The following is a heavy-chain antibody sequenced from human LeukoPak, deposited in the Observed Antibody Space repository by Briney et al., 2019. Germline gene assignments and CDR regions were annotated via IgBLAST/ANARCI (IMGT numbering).Heavy chain of an antibody. D-gene: IGHD3-3*01. V-gene: IGHV3-23*01. CDR3: AKEFSLSDDFYYYGMDV. Sequence: LSLTCAVSGGSISSGGYSWSWVRQAPGKGLEWVSTISGSGGSTYYADSVKGRFTISRDNSKNTLYLQMNSLRAEDTATYYCAKEFSLSDDFYYYGMDVWGQGTTVTVS. J-gene: IGHJ6*02. CDR1: GGSISSGGYS. CDR2: ISGSGGST.